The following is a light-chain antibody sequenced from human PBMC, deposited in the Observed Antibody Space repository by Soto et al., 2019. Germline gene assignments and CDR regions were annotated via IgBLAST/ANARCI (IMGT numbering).Light chain of an antibody. Sequence: DTQMTQSPSSLSASVGDRVTITCRASQSITTYFNWYQQKQGNAPNLLIYAASNLQSGVPSRFSGSGSGTDFTLTINSLQPEEFATYYCQQNKTVPLTFGRGPKVEHK. CDR1: QSITTY. V-gene: IGKV1-39*01. CDR2: AAS. J-gene: IGKJ4*01. CDR3: QQNKTVPLT.